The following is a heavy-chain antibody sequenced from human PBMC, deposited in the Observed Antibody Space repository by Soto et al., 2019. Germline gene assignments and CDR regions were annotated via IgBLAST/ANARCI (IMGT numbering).Heavy chain of an antibody. CDR1: GFTFSSYD. CDR3: ARDGERGSGDSVDALDV. D-gene: IGHD3-10*01. CDR2: IDIAGNT. J-gene: IGHJ3*01. V-gene: IGHV3-13*01. Sequence: EVQLVESGGGLVQPGGSLRLSCAASGFTFSSYDMHWVRQATGKGLEWVSAIDIAGNTYYPVSVRGRFTISRENAKNSLYLQINTLRAGDTAVYYCARDGERGSGDSVDALDVWGQGTLVTVSS.